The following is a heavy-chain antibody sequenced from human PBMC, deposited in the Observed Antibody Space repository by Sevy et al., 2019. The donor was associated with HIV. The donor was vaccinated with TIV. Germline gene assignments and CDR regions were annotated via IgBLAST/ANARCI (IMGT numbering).Heavy chain of an antibody. CDR2: INGHNGNT. Sequence: ASVKVSCKASGYIFTSYGISWVRQAPRQGLEWMGWINGHNGNTNYVQTLQGRVTMTTDTSTNTAYMELRSLRSDDTAVYYCARDGYDGSGYQRGLFDFWGQGTLVTVSS. J-gene: IGHJ4*02. CDR3: ARDGYDGSGYQRGLFDF. V-gene: IGHV1-18*01. CDR1: GYIFTSYG. D-gene: IGHD3-22*01.